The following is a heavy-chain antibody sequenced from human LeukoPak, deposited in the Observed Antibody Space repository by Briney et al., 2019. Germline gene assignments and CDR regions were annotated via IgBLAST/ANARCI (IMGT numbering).Heavy chain of an antibody. J-gene: IGHJ4*02. CDR3: ARDGRDGYNLVHY. CDR2: INPNSGGT. Sequence: GASVKVSCKASGYTFTPYYIHWVRQAPGQGLEWMGWINPNSGGTNYAQKFQGRVTMTRDTSISTVYMELSRLRSDDTAVYYCARDGRDGYNLVHYWGQGALVTVSS. CDR1: GYTFTPYY. V-gene: IGHV1-2*02. D-gene: IGHD5-24*01.